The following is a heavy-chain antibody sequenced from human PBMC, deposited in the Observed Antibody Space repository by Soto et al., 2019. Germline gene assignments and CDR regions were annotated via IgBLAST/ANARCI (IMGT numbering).Heavy chain of an antibody. CDR2: INAGNGNT. D-gene: IGHD6-6*01. CDR1: GYTFTSYA. V-gene: IGHV1-3*01. J-gene: IGHJ6*02. CDR3: AREWSSSSEGRYYYYGMDV. Sequence: GASVKVSCKASGYTFTSYAMHWVRQAPGQRLEWMGWINAGNGNTKYSQKFQDRVTITRDTSASTADMELSSLRSEDTAVYYCAREWSSSSEGRYYYYGMDVWGQGTTVTVSS.